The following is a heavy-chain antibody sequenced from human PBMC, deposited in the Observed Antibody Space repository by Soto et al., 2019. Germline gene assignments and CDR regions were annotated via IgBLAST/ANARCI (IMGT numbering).Heavy chain of an antibody. CDR3: ARYRFTGSWSKFDY. Sequence: PLSLTCTVSGLTISSASYHWSGVLRRPGKGLEWIGFIYYNGSTYYSPSLKSRLTISFDTSRNQFSLRLTSVTAADTAVYYCARYRFTGSWSKFDYWGQGSLVTVSS. D-gene: IGHD6-13*01. CDR1: GLTISSASYH. V-gene: IGHV4-31*03. J-gene: IGHJ4*02. CDR2: IYYNGST.